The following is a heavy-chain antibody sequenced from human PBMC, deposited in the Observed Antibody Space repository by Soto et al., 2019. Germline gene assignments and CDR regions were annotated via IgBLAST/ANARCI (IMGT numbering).Heavy chain of an antibody. CDR2: IIPILGIA. CDR1: GGTFSSYT. J-gene: IGHJ1*01. Sequence: QVQLVQSGAEVKKPGSSVKVSCKASGGTFSSYTISWVRQAPGQGLEWMGRIIPILGIANYAQKFQGRVTITADKSTSTAYMELSSLRSEDTAVYYCAREGHDYAYFQHGGQGTLVTVSS. V-gene: IGHV1-69*08. D-gene: IGHD4-17*01. CDR3: AREGHDYAYFQH.